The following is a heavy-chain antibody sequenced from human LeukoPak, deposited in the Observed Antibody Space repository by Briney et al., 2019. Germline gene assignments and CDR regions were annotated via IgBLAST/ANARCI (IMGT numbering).Heavy chain of an antibody. CDR2: ISYDGSNK. CDR1: GFTFSSYA. V-gene: IGHV3-30*04. Sequence: GGSLRLSCAASGFTFSSYAMSWVRQAPGKGLEWVAVISYDGSNKYYADSVKGRFTISRDNSKNTLYLQMNSLRAEDTAVYYCARDYDGDYLDYYYYGMDVWGQGTTVTVSS. D-gene: IGHD4-17*01. CDR3: ARDYDGDYLDYYYYGMDV. J-gene: IGHJ6*02.